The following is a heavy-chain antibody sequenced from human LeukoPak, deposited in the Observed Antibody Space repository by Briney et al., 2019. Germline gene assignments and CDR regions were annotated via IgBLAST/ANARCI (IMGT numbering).Heavy chain of an antibody. Sequence: GGSLRLSCAASGFTFSSYWMSWARQAPGKGLEWVANIKEDGSEKYNVDSVKGRFTISRDNAKNSLYLQMNSLRAEDTAVYYCARFIRGVTQSGYDSCGQGTLVTVSS. V-gene: IGHV3-7*01. CDR3: ARFIRGVTQSGYDS. CDR2: IKEDGSEK. CDR1: GFTFSSYW. D-gene: IGHD3-10*01. J-gene: IGHJ4*02.